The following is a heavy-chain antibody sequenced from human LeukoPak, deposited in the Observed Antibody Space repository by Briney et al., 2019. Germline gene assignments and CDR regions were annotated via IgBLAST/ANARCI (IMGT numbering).Heavy chain of an antibody. V-gene: IGHV3-7*01. D-gene: IGHD3-10*01. CDR1: GFIFTNYW. CDR3: AIPPLSGTGSSGPLAGMDV. CDR2: INQDGNEK. Sequence: PGGSLRLSCAASGFIFTNYWMSWVRQAPGKGLEWVGNINQDGNEKYYVDSVKGRFTISRDNAKNSLYLQMNSLRAEDTAVYYCAIPPLSGTGSSGPLAGMDVWGQGTTVTVSS. J-gene: IGHJ6*02.